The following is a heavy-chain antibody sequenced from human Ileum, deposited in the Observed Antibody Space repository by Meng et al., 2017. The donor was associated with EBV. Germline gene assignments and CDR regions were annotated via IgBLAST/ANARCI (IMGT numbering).Heavy chain of an antibody. J-gene: IGHJ4*02. CDR2: TSHSGST. V-gene: IGHV4-4*02. Sequence: HAQLQRSGTGLVKPWETLSLPCAGSGGPSSRSDWWSWVRQPPGKGLEWIGETSHSGSTNYSPSLKSRVTISLDKSKNQLSLKLNSVTAADTAVYYCASSDYYRSDYWGQGTLVTVSS. CDR1: GGPSSRSDW. D-gene: IGHD3-22*01. CDR3: ASSDYYRSDY.